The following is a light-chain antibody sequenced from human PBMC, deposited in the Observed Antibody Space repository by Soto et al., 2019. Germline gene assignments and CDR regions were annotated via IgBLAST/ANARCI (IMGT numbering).Light chain of an antibody. CDR3: QQYNKWPLT. CDR2: GVS. J-gene: IGKJ4*01. Sequence: EIVMTQSPATLSVSPVERATLSCRASQSVSSNLAWYQQKPGQAPRLLIYGVSTRATGIPVRFSGSGSGTEFTLTISSLQSEDFAVYYCQQYNKWPLTFGGGTEVEI. V-gene: IGKV3-15*01. CDR1: QSVSSN.